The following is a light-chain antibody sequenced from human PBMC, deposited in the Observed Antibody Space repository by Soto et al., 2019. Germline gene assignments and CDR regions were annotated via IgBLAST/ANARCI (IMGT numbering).Light chain of an antibody. CDR2: GAS. Sequence: DIQMTQSPSTLSASAGDRDTITCRASQSISTWLAWYQQKPGKAPKLLIYGASSLASGVPSRFSGSGSGTEFTLTISSLQPDDFATYYCQQHNGYSERMFGQGTKVDIK. CDR1: QSISTW. J-gene: IGKJ1*01. V-gene: IGKV1-5*01. CDR3: QQHNGYSERM.